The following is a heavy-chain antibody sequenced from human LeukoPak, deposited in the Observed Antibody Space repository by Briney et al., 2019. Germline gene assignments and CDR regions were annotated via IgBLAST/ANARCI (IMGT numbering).Heavy chain of an antibody. CDR1: GLTFSEYW. J-gene: IGHJ4*02. CDR2: ISKDGGST. V-gene: IGHV3-74*03. D-gene: IGHD1-14*01. CDR3: TSGIGTYDY. Sequence: PGGSLRPSCAVSGLTFSEYWMHWVRQDAGKGLVWVAGISKDGGSTEYADFVKGRCTISRDNAKNTLYLQMNSLTVDDTAVYYCTSGIGTYDYWGLGAQVTVSS.